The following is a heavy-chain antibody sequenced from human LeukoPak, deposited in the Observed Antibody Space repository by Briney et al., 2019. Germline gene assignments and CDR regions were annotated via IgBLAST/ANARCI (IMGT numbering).Heavy chain of an antibody. CDR1: GFTFSSYA. CDR2: ISGSGGST. Sequence: GGSLRLSCAASGFTFSSYAMSWVRQAPGKGLEWVSAISGSGGSTYYADSMKGRFTISRDNSKNTLYLQMNSLRAEDTAVYYCAKSGVLRFLEWLLYFDYWGQGTLVTVSS. CDR3: AKSGVLRFLEWLLYFDY. J-gene: IGHJ4*02. D-gene: IGHD3-3*01. V-gene: IGHV3-23*01.